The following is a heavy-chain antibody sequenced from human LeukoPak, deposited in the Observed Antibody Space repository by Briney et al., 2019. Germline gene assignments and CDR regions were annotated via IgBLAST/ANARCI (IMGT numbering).Heavy chain of an antibody. CDR3: AREAVAGTVIFGWFDP. CDR1: GYTFTGYY. V-gene: IGHV1-2*02. Sequence: ASVKVSCKASGYTFTGYYIHWVRQAPGQGLEWMGWINPNSGGTNYAQKFQGRVTMTRDTSISTAYMELSRLRSDDTAVYYCAREAVAGTVIFGWFDPWGQGTLVTVSS. J-gene: IGHJ5*02. CDR2: INPNSGGT. D-gene: IGHD6-19*01.